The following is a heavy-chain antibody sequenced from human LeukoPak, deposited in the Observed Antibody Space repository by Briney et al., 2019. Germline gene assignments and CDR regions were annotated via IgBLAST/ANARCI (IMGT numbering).Heavy chain of an antibody. CDR3: TSRYCTTTNCYSFDI. CDR2: ISSSSAHI. Sequence: GGALRLSCAASGFSFSTYSMNWVRQAPGKGLEWVSSISSSSAHIFYADSVKGRFSISRDNAKNSLYLQMNSLRVEDTAVYYCTSRYCTTTNCYSFDIWGQGTMVTVSS. V-gene: IGHV3-21*01. D-gene: IGHD2-2*01. J-gene: IGHJ3*02. CDR1: GFSFSTYS.